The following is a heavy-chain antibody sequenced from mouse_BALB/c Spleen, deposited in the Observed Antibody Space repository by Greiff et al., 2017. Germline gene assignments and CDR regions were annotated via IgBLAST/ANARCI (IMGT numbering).Heavy chain of an antibody. V-gene: IGHV1S81*02. CDR3: TRSFYDGYCFDY. Sequence: QVQLQQPGAELVKPGASVKLSCKASGYTFTSYYMYWVKQRPGQGLEWIGGINPSSGGTNFNEKFKSKATLTVDKSSSTAYMQLSSLTSEDSAVYYCTRSFYDGYCFDYWGQGTTLTVSS. D-gene: IGHD2-3*01. CDR1: GYTFTSYY. CDR2: INPSSGGT. J-gene: IGHJ2*01.